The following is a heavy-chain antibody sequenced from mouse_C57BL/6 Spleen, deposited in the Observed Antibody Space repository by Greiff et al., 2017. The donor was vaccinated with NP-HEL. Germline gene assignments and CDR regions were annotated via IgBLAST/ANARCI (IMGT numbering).Heavy chain of an antibody. J-gene: IGHJ2*01. D-gene: IGHD4-1*01. CDR2: INPNYGTT. CDR3: ARWDPYDFDY. Sequence: LKESGPELVKPGASVKISCKASGYSFTDYNMNWVKQSNGKSLEWIGVINPNYGTTSYNQKFKGKATLTVDQSASTAYMQLNSLTSEDSAGYYRARWDPYDFDYWGQGTTLTVSS. V-gene: IGHV1-39*01. CDR1: GYSFTDYN.